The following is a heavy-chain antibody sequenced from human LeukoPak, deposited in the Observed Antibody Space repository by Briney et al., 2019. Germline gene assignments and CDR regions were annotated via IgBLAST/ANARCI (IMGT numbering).Heavy chain of an antibody. CDR2: INPNSGGT. Sequence: ASVKVSCKASGYTFTGYYMHWVRQAPGQGLEWMGWINPNSGGTNYAQKFQGRVTMTRDASISTAYMELSRLRSDDTAVYYCASYSKPGDYYYMDAWGKGTTVTVSS. CDR3: ASYSKPGDYYYMDA. D-gene: IGHD2-15*01. J-gene: IGHJ6*03. V-gene: IGHV1-2*02. CDR1: GYTFTGYY.